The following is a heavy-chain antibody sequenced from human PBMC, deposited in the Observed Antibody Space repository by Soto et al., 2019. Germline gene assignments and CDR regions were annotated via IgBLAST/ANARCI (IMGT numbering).Heavy chain of an antibody. CDR2: IYWDDDK. CDR1: GFSLSTSGVG. Sequence: QITLKESGPTLVKPTQPLTLTCTFSGFSLSTSGVGVGRIRQPPGKALEWLALIYWDDDKRYSPSLKSRLTITKDTSKYQVVLTMTNMDPVDTATYYCARSGDYTSLDYWGQGTLVTVSS. CDR3: ARSGDYTSLDY. D-gene: IGHD4-17*01. V-gene: IGHV2-5*02. J-gene: IGHJ4*02.